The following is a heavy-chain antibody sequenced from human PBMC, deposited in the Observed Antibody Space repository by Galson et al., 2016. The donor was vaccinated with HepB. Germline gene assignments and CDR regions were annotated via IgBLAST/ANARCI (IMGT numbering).Heavy chain of an antibody. D-gene: IGHD6-19*01. V-gene: IGHV1-69*13. CDR1: GGTFSNYA. Sequence: SVKVSCKASGGTFSNYAISWVRQAPGQGLEWMGGLIPIFGTANYAQKFQGRVTITADEFTNTSYMDLSSLRSEDTAMYYCARDRGRGSSDWFDPWGQGTLVTVSS. J-gene: IGHJ5*02. CDR3: ARDRGRGSSDWFDP. CDR2: LIPIFGTA.